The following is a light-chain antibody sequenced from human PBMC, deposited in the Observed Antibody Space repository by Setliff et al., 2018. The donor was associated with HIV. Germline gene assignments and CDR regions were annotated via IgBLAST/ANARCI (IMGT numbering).Light chain of an antibody. CDR2: DVN. CDR1: SSDVGAYKY. Sequence: QSVLAQPRSVSGSPGQSDTFSCTGSSSDVGAYKYVSWYQQHPGKAPKLIIYDVNRRPSGVPDRFSGSKSGDTAPLTISGLQSEDEADYYCCSYAGTDTYIFGTGTKVTVL. J-gene: IGLJ1*01. CDR3: CSYAGTDTYI. V-gene: IGLV2-11*01.